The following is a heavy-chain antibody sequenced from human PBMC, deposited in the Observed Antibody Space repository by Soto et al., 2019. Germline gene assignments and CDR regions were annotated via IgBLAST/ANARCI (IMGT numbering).Heavy chain of an antibody. CDR3: TIVRVADSALDH. D-gene: IGHD3-10*02. J-gene: IGHJ4*02. Sequence: GSLRLSCVGSGFIFINNGMHWFRQTPGKGLEWVAFMSYDGSDTFYADSVKGRFTISRDNSKNTLFLHMSNLRAEDTAMYYCTIVRVADSALDHWGQGTLVTVSS. V-gene: IGHV3-30*02. CDR2: MSYDGSDT. CDR1: GFIFINNG.